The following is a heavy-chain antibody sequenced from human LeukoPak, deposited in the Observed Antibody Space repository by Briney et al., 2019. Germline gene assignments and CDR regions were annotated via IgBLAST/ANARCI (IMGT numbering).Heavy chain of an antibody. CDR3: ARHPTSERLFDY. CDR1: GGSISSYY. CDR2: IYYSGST. Sequence: PSETLSLTCTVSGGSISSYYWGWIRQPPGKGLEWIGSIYYSGSTYYNPSLKSRVTISVDTSKNQFSLKLSSVTAADTAVYYCARHPTSERLFDYWGQGTLVTVSS. V-gene: IGHV4-39*01. J-gene: IGHJ4*02.